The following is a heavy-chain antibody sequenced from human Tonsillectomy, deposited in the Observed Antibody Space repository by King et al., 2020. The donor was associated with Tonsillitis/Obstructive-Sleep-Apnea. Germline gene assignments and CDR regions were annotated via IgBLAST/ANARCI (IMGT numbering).Heavy chain of an antibody. CDR3: ARYTTGTTFFDY. J-gene: IGHJ4*02. CDR1: GFTFSSYS. CDR2: ISSSTSYI. Sequence: VQLVESGGGLVKSGGSLRLSCAASGFTFSSYSMDWVRQAPGKGLEWVSSISSSTSYIYHADSVKGRFTISRDNAKNSLYLQMNSLRAEDTAVYYCARYTTGTTFFDYWGQGTLVTVSS. D-gene: IGHD1-1*01. V-gene: IGHV3-21*01.